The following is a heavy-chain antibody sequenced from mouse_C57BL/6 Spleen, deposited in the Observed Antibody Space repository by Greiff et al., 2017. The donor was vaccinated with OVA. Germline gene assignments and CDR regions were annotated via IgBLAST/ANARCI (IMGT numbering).Heavy chain of an antibody. Sequence: DVMLVESGGGLVKPGGSLKLSCAASGFTFSSYAMSWVRQTPEKRLEWVATISDGGSYPYYPANVKGRFTISRDNAKNNLYLQMSHLKSEDTAMYYCARPPYGYDAWFAYWGQGTLGTVSA. CDR3: ARPPYGYDAWFAY. V-gene: IGHV5-4*03. J-gene: IGHJ3*01. D-gene: IGHD2-2*01. CDR1: GFTFSSYA. CDR2: ISDGGSYP.